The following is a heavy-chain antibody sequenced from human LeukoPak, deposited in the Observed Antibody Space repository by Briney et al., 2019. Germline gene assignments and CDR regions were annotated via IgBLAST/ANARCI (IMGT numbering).Heavy chain of an antibody. D-gene: IGHD2-15*01. CDR3: ALQGGSGTYLHY. J-gene: IGHJ4*02. CDR2: INPSGGGT. CDR1: GYTFTSYY. V-gene: IGHV1-2*02. Sequence: ASVKVSCKASGYTFTSYYMHWVRQAPGQGLEWMGIINPSGGGTNYAQKFQVRVTMTRDTSISTAYMYLRPDDTAVYYCALQGGSGTYLHYWGQGTLVTVSS.